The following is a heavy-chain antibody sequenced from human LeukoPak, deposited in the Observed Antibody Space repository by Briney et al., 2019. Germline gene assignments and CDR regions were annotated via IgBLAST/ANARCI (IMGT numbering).Heavy chain of an antibody. Sequence: GGSLRLSCKVSGFIFGDYAMSWFRQAPGKGLEWVGFIRSKAYGGTTEYAASVKGRLTMSRDDSKSIAYLQMNSLKTEDTAVYYCTSYYDYVWGSYRYRDYFDYWGQGTLVTVSS. CDR1: GFIFGDYA. J-gene: IGHJ4*02. CDR3: TSYYDYVWGSYRYRDYFDY. D-gene: IGHD3-16*02. V-gene: IGHV3-49*03. CDR2: IRSKAYGGTT.